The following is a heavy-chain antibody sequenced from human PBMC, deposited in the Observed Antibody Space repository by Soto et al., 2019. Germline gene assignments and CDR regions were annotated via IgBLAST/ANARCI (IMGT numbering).Heavy chain of an antibody. Sequence: PGGSLRLSCAASGFTFSSYWMHWVRQAPGKGLVWVSRINSDGSSTSYAGSVKGRFTISRDNAKNTLYLQMNSLRAEDTAVYYCARGRGIVVVPAARPAFDYYYYMDVWGKGTTVTVSS. CDR1: GFTFSSYW. CDR3: ARGRGIVVVPAARPAFDYYYYMDV. V-gene: IGHV3-74*01. D-gene: IGHD2-2*01. J-gene: IGHJ6*03. CDR2: INSDGSST.